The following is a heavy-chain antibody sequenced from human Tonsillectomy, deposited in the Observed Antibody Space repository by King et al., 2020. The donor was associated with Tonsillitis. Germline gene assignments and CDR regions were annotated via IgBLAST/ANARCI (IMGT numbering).Heavy chain of an antibody. Sequence: VQLVESGAEVKKPGASVKVSCKASGYTFTSYGISWVRQAPGQGLEWMGWISAYNGNTNYAQKLQGRVTMTTDTSTSTAYMELRSLRSDDTAVHYCARAKRGNYYGSGSYKDYWGQGTLVTVSS. CDR1: GYTFTSYG. CDR2: ISAYNGNT. J-gene: IGHJ4*02. D-gene: IGHD3-10*01. CDR3: ARAKRGNYYGSGSYKDY. V-gene: IGHV1-18*04.